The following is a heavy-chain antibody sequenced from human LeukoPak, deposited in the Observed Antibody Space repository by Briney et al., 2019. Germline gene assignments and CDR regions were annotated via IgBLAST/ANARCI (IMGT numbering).Heavy chain of an antibody. CDR2: ISAYNGNT. CDR3: ARYGGNRDYYYGMDV. D-gene: IGHD4-23*01. CDR1: GYTFTSYG. Sequence: ASVTVSCKASGYTFTSYGISWVRQAPGQGLEWMGWISAYNGNTNYAQKLQGRVTMTTDTSTSTAYMELRSLRSDDTAVYYCARYGGNRDYYYGMDVWGQGTTVTVSS. V-gene: IGHV1-18*01. J-gene: IGHJ6*02.